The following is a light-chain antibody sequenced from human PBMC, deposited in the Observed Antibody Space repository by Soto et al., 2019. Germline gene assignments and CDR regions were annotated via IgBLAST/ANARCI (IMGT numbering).Light chain of an antibody. CDR3: QQYNRWPLT. V-gene: IGKV3-15*01. CDR2: DAS. Sequence: GMKQSPATLSVSPGERVSLSCRASQNIHDKLAWYQQKPGQTPRLLIYDASTRATGISGSFSGSGSGTEFTLTISSLQSEDFAVYYCQQYNRWPLTFGGGAKVAIK. J-gene: IGKJ4*01. CDR1: QNIHDK.